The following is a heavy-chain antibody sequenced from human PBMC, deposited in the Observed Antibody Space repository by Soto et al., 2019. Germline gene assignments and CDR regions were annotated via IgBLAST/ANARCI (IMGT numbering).Heavy chain of an antibody. Sequence: SETLSLTCTVSGGSISSGGYFWSWIRQPPGKGLEWIGNTFYSGTTYYNPSLKSRVTISVDTSKNQFSLKLSSVTAADTAVYFCARGVLYWGQGTLVTVSS. J-gene: IGHJ4*02. CDR1: GGSISSGGYF. CDR2: TFYSGTT. CDR3: ARGVLY. V-gene: IGHV4-31*03. D-gene: IGHD1-1*01.